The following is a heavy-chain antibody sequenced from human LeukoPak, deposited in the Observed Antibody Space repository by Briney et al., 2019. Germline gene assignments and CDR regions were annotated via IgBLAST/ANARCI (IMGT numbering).Heavy chain of an antibody. CDR1: GGSISSGGYS. J-gene: IGHJ5*02. V-gene: IGHV4-30-2*01. Sequence: SETLSLTCAVSGGSISSGGYSWSWIRQPPGKGLEWIGYIYHSGSTYYNPSLKSRVTISVDRPKNQFSLKLSSVTAADTAVYYCARATIFGVAHKWFDPWGQGTLVTVSS. D-gene: IGHD3-3*01. CDR3: ARATIFGVAHKWFDP. CDR2: IYHSGST.